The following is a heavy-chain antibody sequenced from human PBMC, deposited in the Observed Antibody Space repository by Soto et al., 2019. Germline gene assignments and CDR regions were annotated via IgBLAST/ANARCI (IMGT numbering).Heavy chain of an antibody. CDR2: INHSGST. Sequence: SETLSLTCAVYGGSFSGYYWSWIRQPPGKGLEWIGEINHSGSTNYNPSLKSRVAISVDTSKNQFSLKLSSVTAADTAVYYCARVKRSSFWDLFFDYWGQGTLVTVSS. J-gene: IGHJ4*02. CDR1: GGSFSGYY. CDR3: ARVKRSSFWDLFFDY. V-gene: IGHV4-34*01. D-gene: IGHD6-6*01.